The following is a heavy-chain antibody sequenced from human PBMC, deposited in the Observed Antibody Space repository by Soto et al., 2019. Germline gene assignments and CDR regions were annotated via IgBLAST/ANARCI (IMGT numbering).Heavy chain of an antibody. V-gene: IGHV4-39*01. CDR2: IYYSGST. D-gene: IGHD3-16*01. CDR1: GGSISSSSYY. J-gene: IGHJ4*02. CDR3: ARLHDYVPYYFDY. Sequence: PSETLSLTCTVSGGSISSSSYYWGWIRQPPGKGLEWIGSIYYSGSTYYNPSLKSRAAISVDTSKNQISLKLSSVTVADTAVYYCARLHDYVPYYFDYWGQGTLVTVSS.